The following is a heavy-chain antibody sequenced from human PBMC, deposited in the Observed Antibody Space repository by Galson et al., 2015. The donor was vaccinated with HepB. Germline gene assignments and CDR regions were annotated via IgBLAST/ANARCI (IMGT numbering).Heavy chain of an antibody. J-gene: IGHJ4*02. CDR1: GFTFSSNG. Sequence: SLRLSCAASGFTFSSNGMSWVRQAPGKGLEWLSSISSRDGTTYYADSVKGRFTISRDKAKNTLYLQMNSLRADDTAVYYCARDFIAVALDYWGQGTLVTVSS. CDR3: ARDFIAVALDY. V-gene: IGHV3-23*01. CDR2: ISSRDGTT. D-gene: IGHD2-21*01.